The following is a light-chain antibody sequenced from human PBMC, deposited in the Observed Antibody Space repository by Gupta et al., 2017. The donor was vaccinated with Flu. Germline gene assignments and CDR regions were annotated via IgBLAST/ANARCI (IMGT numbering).Light chain of an antibody. CDR3: HQEHNWGRT. J-gene: IGKJ1*01. CDR2: GAS. V-gene: IGKV3-15*01. CDR1: QSLANN. Sequence: PATLLVSPGERATLVCRASQSLANNLASFQQRPGQAPRLLIYGASTSGTTVPARFTGSGSGTDFTLTISSLQSEDFAVSYCHQEHNWGRTSRQATKVEVK.